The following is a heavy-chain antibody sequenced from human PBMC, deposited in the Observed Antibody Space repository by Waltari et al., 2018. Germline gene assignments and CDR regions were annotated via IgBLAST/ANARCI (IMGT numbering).Heavy chain of an antibody. CDR1: GFTFSSYS. Sequence: EVQLVESGGGLVKPGGSLRLSCAASGFTFSSYSMNWVRQAPGKGLEWVLTISSSRSYIYYADSVKGRFTISRDNAKNSLYLQMNSLRAEDTALYYCARDTYSSSAFDYWGQGTLVTVSS. CDR2: ISSSRSYI. V-gene: IGHV3-21*01. CDR3: ARDTYSSSAFDY. J-gene: IGHJ4*02. D-gene: IGHD6-6*01.